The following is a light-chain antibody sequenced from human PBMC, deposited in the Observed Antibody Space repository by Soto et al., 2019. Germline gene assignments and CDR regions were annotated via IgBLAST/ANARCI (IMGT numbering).Light chain of an antibody. CDR1: GSNLGRNY. V-gene: IGLV1-51*01. Sequence: QSVLTQPPSVSATPGQKVTISCSGSGSNLGRNYVSWYQQLPGTAPRLLIYDNVYRFSGIPDRFSASKSGTSTTLGIAGLQTGDEGDYYCGSWDNKLSAYVFGIRTKLTV. J-gene: IGLJ1*01. CDR3: GSWDNKLSAYV. CDR2: DNV.